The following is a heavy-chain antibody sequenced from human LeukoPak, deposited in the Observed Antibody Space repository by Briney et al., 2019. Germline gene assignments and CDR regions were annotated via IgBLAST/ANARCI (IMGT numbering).Heavy chain of an antibody. J-gene: IGHJ4*02. D-gene: IGHD3-22*01. CDR3: ARGDSSGHPAFDY. V-gene: IGHV4-39*07. CDR2: IYYSGST. Sequence: SETLSLTCTVSGGSISSYYWGWIRQPPGKGLEWIGSIYYSGSTYYNPSLKSRVTISVDTSKNQFSLKLSSVTAADTAVYYCARGDSSGHPAFDYWGQGTLVTVSS. CDR1: GGSISSYY.